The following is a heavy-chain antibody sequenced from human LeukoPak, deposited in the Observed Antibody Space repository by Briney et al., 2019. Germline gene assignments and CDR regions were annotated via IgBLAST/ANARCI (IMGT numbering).Heavy chain of an antibody. Sequence: GGSLRLSCAASGFTFSSYSMNWVRQAPGKGLEWVSSISSSSSYIYYADSVKGRFTISRDNAKNSLYLQMNSLRAEDTAVYYCARPLCYYEGPDAFDIWGQGTMVTVSS. V-gene: IGHV3-21*01. J-gene: IGHJ3*02. D-gene: IGHD3-22*01. CDR1: GFTFSSYS. CDR3: ARPLCYYEGPDAFDI. CDR2: ISSSSSYI.